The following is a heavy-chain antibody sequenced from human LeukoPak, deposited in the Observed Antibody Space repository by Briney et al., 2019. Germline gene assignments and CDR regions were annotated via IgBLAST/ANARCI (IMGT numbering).Heavy chain of an antibody. Sequence: SETLSLTCIVSSGSIMSGDYYWSWIRQAPGKGLEWIGYHYYNGTTNYSPSLKSRVDISIDTFRNQFSLRLTSVTAADTAVYYCARGRYYGDYIDYWGQGALVTVPS. J-gene: IGHJ4*02. V-gene: IGHV4-30-4*01. CDR1: SGSIMSGDYY. D-gene: IGHD4-17*01. CDR3: ARGRYYGDYIDY. CDR2: HYYNGTT.